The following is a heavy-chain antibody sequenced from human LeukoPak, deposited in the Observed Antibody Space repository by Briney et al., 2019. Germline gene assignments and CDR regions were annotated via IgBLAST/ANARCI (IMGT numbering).Heavy chain of an antibody. V-gene: IGHV4-61*10. CDR2: FYNSGRT. J-gene: IGHJ3*02. CDR1: GGSISIDLYY. D-gene: IGHD6-19*01. CDR3: AGQTIAVAGTLFDI. Sequence: SETLSLTCTVSGGSISIDLYYWNWIRQPAGKGLEWNGRFYNSGRTNFNPSLKSRVTISADPSKNQFSLKLSSVTAADTAVYYCAGQTIAVAGTLFDIWGQGTMVTVSS.